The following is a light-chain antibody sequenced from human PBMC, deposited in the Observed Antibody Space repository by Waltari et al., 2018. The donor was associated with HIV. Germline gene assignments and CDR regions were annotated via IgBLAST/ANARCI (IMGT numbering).Light chain of an antibody. CDR3: VLYMGSGISV. Sequence: QTVVNQEPSFSVSPGGTVSLTCGLSSGSVFTTYSPRRYQHTPGQAPRTLIYNTNTRSSGVPDRFSGSILGNKAALNITGAQADDECDYYCVLYMGSGISVFGGGTKLTVL. V-gene: IGLV8-61*01. CDR2: NTN. J-gene: IGLJ2*01. CDR1: SGSVFTTYS.